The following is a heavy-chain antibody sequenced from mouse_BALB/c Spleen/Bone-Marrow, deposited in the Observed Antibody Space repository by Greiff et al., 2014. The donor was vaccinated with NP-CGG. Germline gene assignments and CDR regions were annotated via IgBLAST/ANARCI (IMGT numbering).Heavy chain of an antibody. Sequence: VQLQQPGADLVRPGSSVKISCKTSGFSFSMYWMNWVKQGPGQGLEWIGQIYPGDGDTEYNGRFKGKATLTADKSSSTAYMQLSSLTSEDSAVYFCARSGWEGFADWGQGTTLTVSS. D-gene: IGHD1-1*02. CDR3: ARSGWEGFAD. CDR1: GFSFSMYW. CDR2: IYPGDGDT. V-gene: IGHV1-80*01. J-gene: IGHJ2*01.